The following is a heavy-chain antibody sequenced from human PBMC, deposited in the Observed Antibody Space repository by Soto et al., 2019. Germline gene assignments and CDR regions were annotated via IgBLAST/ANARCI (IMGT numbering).Heavy chain of an antibody. CDR1: GGTFSSYA. V-gene: IGHV1-69*13. Sequence: ASLKVSCKASGGTFSSYAISWVRQAPGQGLEWMGGIIPIFGTANYAQKFQGRVTITADESTSTAYMELSSLRSEDTAVYYCARGWSGYYAFDIWGQGTMVTVSS. D-gene: IGHD3-3*01. CDR3: ARGWSGYYAFDI. CDR2: IIPIFGTA. J-gene: IGHJ3*02.